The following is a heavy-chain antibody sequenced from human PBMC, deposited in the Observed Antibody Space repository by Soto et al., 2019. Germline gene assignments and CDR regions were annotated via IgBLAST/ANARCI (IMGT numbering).Heavy chain of an antibody. CDR2: MNPNSGNT. V-gene: IGHV1-8*01. Sequence: QVQLVQSGAEVKKPGASVKVSCKASGYTFTSYDINWVRQATGQGLEWMGWMNPNSGNTGYAQKFQGRVTMTRNTSISTAYMELSSLRSEDTAVYYCARGDYDFWSGDSRPYYYYGMDVWGQGTTVTVSS. D-gene: IGHD3-3*01. CDR3: ARGDYDFWSGDSRPYYYYGMDV. CDR1: GYTFTSYD. J-gene: IGHJ6*02.